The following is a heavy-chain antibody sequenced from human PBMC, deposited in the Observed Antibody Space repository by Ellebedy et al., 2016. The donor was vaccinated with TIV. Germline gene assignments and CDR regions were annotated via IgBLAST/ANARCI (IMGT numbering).Heavy chain of an antibody. J-gene: IGHJ4*02. D-gene: IGHD2-8*01. CDR3: ARTYSPHCTNGVCYMAYYFDY. Sequence: MPSETLSLTCTVSGGSIGDSTYYWGWIRQPPGKGLEWIGEINHSRIHNYNPSLKSRVTISVDTSKNHFSLKLSSVTAADTAVYYCARTYSPHCTNGVCYMAYYFDYWGQGTLVTVSS. CDR2: INHSRIH. V-gene: IGHV4-39*02. CDR1: GGSIGDSTYY.